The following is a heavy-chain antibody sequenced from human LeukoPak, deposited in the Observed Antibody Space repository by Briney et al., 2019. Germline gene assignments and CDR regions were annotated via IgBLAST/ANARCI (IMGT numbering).Heavy chain of an antibody. J-gene: IGHJ4*02. CDR3: AREGSGSYEYDY. Sequence: PGGSLRLSCAASGFTFSSYWMHWVRQAPGKGLVWVSRINSDGSSTSYADSVKGRFTISRDNAKNTLYLQMNSLRAEDTAVYYCAREGSGSYEYDYWGQGTLVTVSS. D-gene: IGHD1-26*01. V-gene: IGHV3-74*01. CDR1: GFTFSSYW. CDR2: INSDGSST.